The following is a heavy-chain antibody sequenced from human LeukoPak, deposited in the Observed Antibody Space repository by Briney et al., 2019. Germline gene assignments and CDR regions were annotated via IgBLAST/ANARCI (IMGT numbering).Heavy chain of an antibody. CDR2: ISYDGGNK. D-gene: IGHD2-2*01. CDR1: GFTFSSYA. CDR3: ARDRRYCSSTSCYGVCDY. Sequence: GGSLRLSCAASGFTFSSYAMHWVRQVPGKGLEWVAVISYDGGNKYYADSVKGRFTISRDNSKNTLYLQMNSLRAEDTAVYYCARDRRYCSSTSCYGVCDYWGQGTLVTVSS. J-gene: IGHJ4*02. V-gene: IGHV3-30*04.